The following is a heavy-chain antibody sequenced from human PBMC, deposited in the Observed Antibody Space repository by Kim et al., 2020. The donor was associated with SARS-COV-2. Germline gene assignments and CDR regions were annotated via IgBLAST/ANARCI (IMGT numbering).Heavy chain of an antibody. D-gene: IGHD6-25*01. J-gene: IGHJ4*02. Sequence: DGTRTSHADAVKGRFTISRDNAKNTLYLQMNSLGAEDTAVYYCARGRLFDYWGQGTLVTVSS. V-gene: IGHV3-74*01. CDR2: DGTRT. CDR3: ARGRLFDY.